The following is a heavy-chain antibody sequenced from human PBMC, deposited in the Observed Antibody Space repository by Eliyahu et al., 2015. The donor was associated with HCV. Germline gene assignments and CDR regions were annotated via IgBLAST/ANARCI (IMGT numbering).Heavy chain of an antibody. V-gene: IGHV3-15*01. CDR1: GFTFSNAW. Sequence: EVQLVESGGRXIKPGGSLRXXCAASGFTFSNAWXTWVRQVPGKGLEWVGRIKSETDGGTTDYAAPVKGRFTISRDDSKNTLFLQMNSLKIEDTAVYYCTTGEYYYGSGGLDPWGQGTLVTVSS. J-gene: IGHJ5*02. CDR2: IKSETDGGTT. CDR3: TTGEYYYGSGGLDP. D-gene: IGHD3-10*01.